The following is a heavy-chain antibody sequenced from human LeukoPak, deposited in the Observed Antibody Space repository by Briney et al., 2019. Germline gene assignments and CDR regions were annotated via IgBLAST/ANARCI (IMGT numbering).Heavy chain of an antibody. CDR1: GFTFSSYW. CDR3: ARDLMTYSSSWTGMANDY. V-gene: IGHV3-7*01. J-gene: IGHJ4*02. CDR2: INQDGSDK. D-gene: IGHD6-13*01. Sequence: GGSLRLSCAASGFTFSSYWMSWVRQAPGKGLEWVANINQDGSDKYYVDSVKGRFTISRDNAKNSLYVQMNSLRAEDTAVYYCARDLMTYSSSWTGMANDYWGQGTLVTVSS.